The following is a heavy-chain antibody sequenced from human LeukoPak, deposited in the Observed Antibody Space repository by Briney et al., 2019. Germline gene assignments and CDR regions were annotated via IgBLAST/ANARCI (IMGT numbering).Heavy chain of an antibody. CDR2: ISSSSSYI. J-gene: IGHJ6*03. D-gene: IGHD3-10*01. CDR1: GFTFSSYS. CDR3: ASKWFGEGYYMDV. V-gene: IGHV3-21*01. Sequence: GGSLSLSCAASGFTFSSYSMNWVRQAPGKGLEWVSSISSSSSYIYYADSVKGRFTISRDNAKNSLYLQMNSLRAEDTAVYYCASKWFGEGYYMDVWGKGTTVTISS.